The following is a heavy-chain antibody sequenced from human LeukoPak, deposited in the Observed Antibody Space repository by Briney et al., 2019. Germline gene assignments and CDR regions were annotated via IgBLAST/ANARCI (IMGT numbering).Heavy chain of an antibody. J-gene: IGHJ4*02. CDR2: MNPNNGNT. V-gene: IGHV1-8*01. Sequence: GASVKVSCKASGYTFTSYDINWVRQATGQGLEWMGWMNPNNGNTGYAQKFQGRVAMTRNTSISTAYMELSSLRSEDTAVYYCARVTMVRGRPTPGVDYWGQGTLVTVSS. D-gene: IGHD3-10*01. CDR1: GYTFTSYD. CDR3: ARVTMVRGRPTPGVDY.